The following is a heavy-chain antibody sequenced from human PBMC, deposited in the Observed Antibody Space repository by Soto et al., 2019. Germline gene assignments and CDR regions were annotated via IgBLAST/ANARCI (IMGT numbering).Heavy chain of an antibody. J-gene: IGHJ4*02. CDR1: GGSFSGYY. Sequence: LTCAVYGGSFSGYYWSWIRQPPGKGLEWIGEINHSGSTNYNPSLKSRVTISVDTSKNQFSLKLSSVTAADTAVYYCAGGGGWAARRFSYFDYWGQGTLVTV. CDR3: AGGGGWAARRFSYFDY. V-gene: IGHV4-34*01. CDR2: INHSGST. D-gene: IGHD6-6*01.